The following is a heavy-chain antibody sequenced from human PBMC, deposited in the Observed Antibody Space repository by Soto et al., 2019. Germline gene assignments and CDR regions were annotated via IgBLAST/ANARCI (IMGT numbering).Heavy chain of an antibody. J-gene: IGHJ6*02. CDR1: GFTFDDNA. Sequence: GGSLRLSCAVSGFTFDDNAMHWVRQAPEKGLEWVSGINWKSDIGYADSVKGRFTISRDNSKNTLYLQMNSLRAEDTAVYYCARGDGVVPAAKNYGMDVWGQGTTVTVSS. CDR2: INWKSDI. V-gene: IGHV3-9*01. D-gene: IGHD2-2*01. CDR3: ARGDGVVPAAKNYGMDV.